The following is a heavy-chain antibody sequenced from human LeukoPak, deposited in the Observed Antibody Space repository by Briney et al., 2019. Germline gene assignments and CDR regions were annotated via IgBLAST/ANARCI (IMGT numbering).Heavy chain of an antibody. V-gene: IGHV3-30-3*01. J-gene: IGHJ4*02. Sequence: GGSLRLSCAASGFTITNYAIHWVRQAPGKGLEWVAVISYHGSSQYYADSVKGRFTISRDTLKDTVFLQMFSLRPEDTAIYYCARAGPNDHRFDYWGQGTLVTVSS. CDR3: ARAGPNDHRFDY. CDR1: GFTITNYA. CDR2: ISYHGSSQ. D-gene: IGHD1-1*01.